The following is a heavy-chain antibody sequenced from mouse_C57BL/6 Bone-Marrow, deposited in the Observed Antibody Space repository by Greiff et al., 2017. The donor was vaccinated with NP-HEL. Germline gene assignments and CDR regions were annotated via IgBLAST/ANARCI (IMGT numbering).Heavy chain of an antibody. D-gene: IGHD1-1*01. CDR2: IDPSDSYT. J-gene: IGHJ2*01. CDR3: AREGTTVVAPDY. V-gene: IGHV1-50*01. Sequence: QVQLQQPGAELVKPGASVKLSCKASGYTFTSYWMQWVKQRPGQGREWIGEIDPSDSYTNYNQKFKGKATLTVDQSSGTAYMQLSSSTSEDSAVYDCAREGTTVVAPDYWGQGTTLTVSS. CDR1: GYTFTSYW.